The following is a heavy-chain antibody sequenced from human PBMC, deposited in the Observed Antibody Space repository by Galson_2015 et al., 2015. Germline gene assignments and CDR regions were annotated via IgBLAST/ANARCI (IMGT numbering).Heavy chain of an antibody. CDR2: INPSGGST. Sequence: SVQVSCKASGYTFTSYYMHWVRQAPGQGLEWMGIINPSGGSTSYAQKFQGRVTMTRDTSTSTVYMELSSLRSEDTAVYYCAQTPVIGMGSWYPVWFDPWGQGTLVTVSS. CDR3: AQTPVIGMGSWYPVWFDP. J-gene: IGHJ5*02. CDR1: GYTFTSYY. D-gene: IGHD6-13*01. V-gene: IGHV1-46*01.